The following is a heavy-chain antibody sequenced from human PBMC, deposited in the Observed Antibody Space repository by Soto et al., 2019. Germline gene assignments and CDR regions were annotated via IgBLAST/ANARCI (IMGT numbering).Heavy chain of an antibody. CDR1: GFTFSSFG. D-gene: IGHD6-13*01. CDR3: AKDTSKYSNNWPAYYGLDV. V-gene: IGHV3-30*18. CDR2: ISFDGSNQ. J-gene: IGHJ6*02. Sequence: GGSLRLSCAASGFTFSSFGMHWVRQAPGKGLECVAFISFDGSNQYYVDSVRGRFIISGDNSKNTLSLQMNNLKAEDTAVYYCAKDTSKYSNNWPAYYGLDVWGQGTTVTVSS.